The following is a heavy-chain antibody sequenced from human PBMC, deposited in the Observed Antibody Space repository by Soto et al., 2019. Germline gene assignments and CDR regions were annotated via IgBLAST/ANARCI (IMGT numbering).Heavy chain of an antibody. CDR3: AADSGSYQNAFDI. Sequence: SVKVSCKASGFTFTSSALQWVRQARGQRLEWIGWIVVGSGNTNYAQKFQERVTITRDMSTSTAYMELSSLRSEDTAVYYCAADSGSYQNAFDIWGQGTMVTVSS. J-gene: IGHJ3*02. V-gene: IGHV1-58*01. D-gene: IGHD1-26*01. CDR2: IVVGSGNT. CDR1: GFTFTSSA.